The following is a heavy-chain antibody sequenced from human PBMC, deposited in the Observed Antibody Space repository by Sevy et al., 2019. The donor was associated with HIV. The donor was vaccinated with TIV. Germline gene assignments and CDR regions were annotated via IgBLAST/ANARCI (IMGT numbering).Heavy chain of an antibody. Sequence: SETLSLTCTVSGGSISAYHWSWIRQPPGKGLEYIGYIHYTGTTNYNPSLKSRVTISVDTSKNQFSLKLSSVTAADTALYYVARAPPVRSGDDSLNWFDPWGQGTLVTVSS. J-gene: IGHJ5*02. V-gene: IGHV4-59*01. CDR2: IHYTGTT. D-gene: IGHD5-12*01. CDR3: ARAPPVRSGDDSLNWFDP. CDR1: GGSISAYH.